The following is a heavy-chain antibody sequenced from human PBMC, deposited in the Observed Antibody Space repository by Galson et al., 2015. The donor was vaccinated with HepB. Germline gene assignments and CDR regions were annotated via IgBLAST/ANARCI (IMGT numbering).Heavy chain of an antibody. Sequence: LRLSCAASGFTFSSYGMHWVRQAPGKGLEWVAVIWYDGSNKYYADSVKGRFTISRDNSKNTLYLQMNSLRAEDTAVYYCARDSPTYYDFWSGYYTGGYFQHWGQGTLVTVSS. V-gene: IGHV3-33*01. D-gene: IGHD3-3*01. CDR2: IWYDGSNK. J-gene: IGHJ1*01. CDR3: ARDSPTYYDFWSGYYTGGYFQH. CDR1: GFTFSSYG.